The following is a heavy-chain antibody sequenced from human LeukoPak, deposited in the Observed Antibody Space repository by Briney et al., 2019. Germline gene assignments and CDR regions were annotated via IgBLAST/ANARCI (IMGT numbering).Heavy chain of an antibody. CDR2: ITPDADRT. CDR3: AIMHGYYDGSGYWVQ. Sequence: GGSLRLSCAAAGFTFGGYGMSWVRQGPGKGLEWGSFITPDADRTSYADSVEGRFTISRDNPGNTLYMQMTSLTDDDTALYYCAIMHGYYDGSGYWVQWGQGTLVTVSS. V-gene: IGHV3-23*01. J-gene: IGHJ1*01. D-gene: IGHD3-22*01. CDR1: GFTFGGYG.